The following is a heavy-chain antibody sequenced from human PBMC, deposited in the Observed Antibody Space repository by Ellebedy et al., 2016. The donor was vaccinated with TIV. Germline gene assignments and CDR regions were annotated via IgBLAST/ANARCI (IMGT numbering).Heavy chain of an antibody. CDR3: ARAAGHCANGVCRLFSYFGMDV. V-gene: IGHV4-30-4*01. D-gene: IGHD2-8*01. J-gene: IGHJ6*02. CDR2: MYYSGST. Sequence: MPSETLSLTCTVSGGSISSGDYYWSWIRQPPGKALAWIGYMYYSGSTHYNPSLKSRVTISVDTSKNQFSLKLSSVTAADTAVYYCARAAGHCANGVCRLFSYFGMDVWGQGTTVTVSS. CDR1: GGSISSGDYY.